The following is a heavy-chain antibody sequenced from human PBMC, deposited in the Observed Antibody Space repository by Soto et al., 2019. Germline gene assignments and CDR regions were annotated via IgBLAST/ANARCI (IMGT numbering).Heavy chain of an antibody. V-gene: IGHV3-15*07. Sequence: EVQLVESGGGFIYPGGSLRLSCAASGLTISNAWMNWLRQARGKGLEWVGRIKTNTEGGTTDYAAAVKGSFTVSRDDSKNTLYLQMNSLKPDDAAVYYCTTGSVEGVWGQGTTVTVS. D-gene: IGHD2-15*01. J-gene: IGHJ6*02. CDR1: GLTISNAW. CDR2: IKTNTEGGTT. CDR3: TTGSVEGV.